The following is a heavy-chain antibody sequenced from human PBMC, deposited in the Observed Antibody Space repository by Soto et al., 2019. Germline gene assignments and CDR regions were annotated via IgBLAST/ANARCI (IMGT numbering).Heavy chain of an antibody. Sequence: PGGSLRLSCAASGFTFSSYSMHWVRQAPGKGLEYVSAISSNGGSTYYANSVKGRFTISRDNSKNTLYLQMGSLRAEDMAVYYCARASGSYRTYDYWGQGTLVTVSS. V-gene: IGHV3-64*01. CDR3: ARASGSYRTYDY. CDR2: ISSNGGST. J-gene: IGHJ4*02. D-gene: IGHD3-10*01. CDR1: GFTFSSYS.